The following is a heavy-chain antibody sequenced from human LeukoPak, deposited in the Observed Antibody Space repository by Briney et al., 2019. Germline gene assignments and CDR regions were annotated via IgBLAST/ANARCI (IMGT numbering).Heavy chain of an antibody. J-gene: IGHJ6*02. CDR3: ARDLVVPAAILGMSYYYYGMDV. Sequence: TGGSLRLSCAASGFTFSDYYMSWIRQAPGKGLEWVSYISSSGSTIYYAYSVKGRFTISRDNAKNSLYLQMNSLRAEDTAVYYCARDLVVPAAILGMSYYYYGMDVWGQGTTVTVSS. CDR1: GFTFSDYY. V-gene: IGHV3-11*01. CDR2: ISSSGSTI. D-gene: IGHD2-2*02.